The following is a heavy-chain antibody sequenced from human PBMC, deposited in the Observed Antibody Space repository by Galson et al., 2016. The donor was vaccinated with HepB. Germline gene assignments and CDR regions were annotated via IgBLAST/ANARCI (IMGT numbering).Heavy chain of an antibody. V-gene: IGHV1-18*01. J-gene: IGHJ3*01. Sequence: SCKASGYTFTTYGITWVRQAPGQGLEWMGRISADNGKSNYAQKLQGRVTMTTDTSTSTAYMELSSLTSEDTAVYYCARGAVTGGFDFWGQGTMLTVSS. CDR1: GYTFTTYG. CDR3: ARGAVTGGFDF. D-gene: IGHD1-14*01. CDR2: ISADNGKS.